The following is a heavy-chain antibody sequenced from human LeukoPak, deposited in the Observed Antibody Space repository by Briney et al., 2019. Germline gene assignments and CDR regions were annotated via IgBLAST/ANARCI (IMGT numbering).Heavy chain of an antibody. CDR3: AKGGTGITDWFDP. V-gene: IGHV3-23*01. CDR2: VRDSGGRT. J-gene: IGHJ5*02. Sequence: GGSHRLSCAASGFSFTTYAMSWVRQAPGKGLEWVSTVRDSGGRTYYADSVKGRFTISRDNSKNTLFLQMNSLRADDTAVYHCAKGGTGITDWFDPWGQGALVTVSA. CDR1: GFSFTTYA. D-gene: IGHD1-7*01.